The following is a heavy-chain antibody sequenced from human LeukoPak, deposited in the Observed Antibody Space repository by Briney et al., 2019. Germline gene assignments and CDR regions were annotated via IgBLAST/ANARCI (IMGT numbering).Heavy chain of an antibody. CDR1: RYTFTGYY. V-gene: IGHV1-2*02. J-gene: IGHJ3*02. CDR2: INPNSGDT. D-gene: IGHD6-19*01. CDR3: AREAPVAAGSDAFDI. Sequence: ASVKVSCKASRYTFTGYYMHWVRQAPGQGLEWMGWINPNSGDTNYAQKFQGRVTMTRATSISTAYMELSRLRSDDTAVYYCAREAPVAAGSDAFDIWGQGTMVTVSS.